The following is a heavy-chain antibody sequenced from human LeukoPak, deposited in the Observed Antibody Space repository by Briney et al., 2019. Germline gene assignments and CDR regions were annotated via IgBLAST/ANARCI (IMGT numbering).Heavy chain of an antibody. Sequence: GGSLRLSCAASGFPFSRYGMSWVRQAPGKGLEWVLAISGSGGSTYYADSVKGRFTVSRDNSKNTLYVQMKSLRAEDTAVYYCAKDFVVVPGNVNYFDYWGQGTLVTVSS. CDR3: AKDFVVVPGNVNYFDY. CDR2: ISGSGGST. V-gene: IGHV3-23*01. J-gene: IGHJ4*02. CDR1: GFPFSRYG. D-gene: IGHD2-21*02.